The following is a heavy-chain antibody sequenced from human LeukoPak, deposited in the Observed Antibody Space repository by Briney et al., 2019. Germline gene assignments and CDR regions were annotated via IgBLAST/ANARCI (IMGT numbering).Heavy chain of an antibody. CDR3: ARGSSNQRSFPQLWLRWRKGLNWFDP. Sequence: SETLSLTCTVSGGSISSSSYYWGWLRQPPGKGLEWIGSFYYSGTTYYNPSLKSRVTISVDTSKDQFSLKLSSVTAADTAVYYCARGSSNQRSFPQLWLRWRKGLNWFDPWGQGTLVTVSS. CDR2: FYYSGTT. J-gene: IGHJ5*02. V-gene: IGHV4-39*01. CDR1: GGSISSSSYY. D-gene: IGHD5-18*01.